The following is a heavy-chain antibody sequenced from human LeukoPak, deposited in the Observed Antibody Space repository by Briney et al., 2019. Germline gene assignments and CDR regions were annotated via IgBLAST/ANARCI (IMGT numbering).Heavy chain of an antibody. CDR1: GSNFGNYY. CDR3: AKDQRWESPHYLDS. V-gene: IGHV3-7*03. J-gene: IGHJ4*02. Sequence: GSLRLSCAASGSNFGNYYVSWVRQAPGKGLEWVANIKHDGNWKFYADSVKGRFTVSRDNSKNTLYVQMNSLRDEDTAVYYCAKDQRWESPHYLDSWGQGTLVTVSS. CDR2: IKHDGNWK. D-gene: IGHD1-26*01.